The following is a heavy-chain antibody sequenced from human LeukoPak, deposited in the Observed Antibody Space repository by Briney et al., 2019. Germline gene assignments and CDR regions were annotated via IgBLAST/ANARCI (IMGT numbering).Heavy chain of an antibody. J-gene: IGHJ4*02. D-gene: IGHD6-13*01. CDR3: GSIGSSWYEDY. V-gene: IGHV3-7*01. CDR2: IKQDGTEK. CDR1: GFTFSSYW. Sequence: GGSLRLSCAASGFTFSSYWMSWVRQAPGKGLEWVANIKQDGTEKYYVDSVKGRFTISRDNAKNSLYLQMNSLSAEDTAVYYCGSIGSSWYEDYCGQGTLVTVSS.